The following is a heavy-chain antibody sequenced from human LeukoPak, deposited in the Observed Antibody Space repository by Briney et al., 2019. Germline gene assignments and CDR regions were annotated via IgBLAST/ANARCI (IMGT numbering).Heavy chain of an antibody. V-gene: IGHV3-49*04. CDR1: GFTFGDYA. D-gene: IGHD3-3*01. J-gene: IGHJ5*02. Sequence: GRSPRLSCTASGFTFGDYAMSWVRQAPGKGLEWVGFIRSKAYGGTTEYAASVKGRFTISRDDSKSIAYLQMNSLKTEDTAVYYCTRDPRITIFGVVPDPWGQGTLVTVSS. CDR2: IRSKAYGGTT. CDR3: TRDPRITIFGVVPDP.